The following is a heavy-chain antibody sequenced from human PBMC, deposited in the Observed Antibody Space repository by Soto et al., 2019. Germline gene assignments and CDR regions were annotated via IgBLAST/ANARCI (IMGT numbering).Heavy chain of an antibody. J-gene: IGHJ5*02. Sequence: QPGGSLRLSCAASGFTLSSYGMHWVRQAPGKGLEWVAVIWYDGSNKYYADSVKGRFTISRDNSKNTLYLQMNSLRAEDTAVYYCARDHLRYCSSTSCYIPWFDPWGQGTLVTVSS. CDR3: ARDHLRYCSSTSCYIPWFDP. V-gene: IGHV3-33*01. CDR1: GFTLSSYG. D-gene: IGHD2-2*02. CDR2: IWYDGSNK.